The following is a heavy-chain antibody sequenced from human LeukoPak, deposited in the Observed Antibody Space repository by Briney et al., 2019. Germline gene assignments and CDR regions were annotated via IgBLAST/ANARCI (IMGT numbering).Heavy chain of an antibody. CDR3: ARGRRAGYCSSTSCWGFDWFDP. J-gene: IGHJ5*02. V-gene: IGHV4-31*03. CDR2: IYYSGST. CDR1: GGSISSGGYY. D-gene: IGHD2-2*01. Sequence: SETLSLTCTVSGGSISSGGYYWSWIRQHPGKGLEWIGYIYYSGSTYYNRSLKSRVTISVDTSKNQFSLKLSSVTAADTAVYYCARGRRAGYCSSTSCWGFDWFDPWGQGTLVTVSS.